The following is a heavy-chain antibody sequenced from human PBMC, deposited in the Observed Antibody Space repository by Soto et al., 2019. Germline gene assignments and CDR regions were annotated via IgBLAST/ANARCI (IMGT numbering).Heavy chain of an antibody. J-gene: IGHJ5*02. Sequence: GGSLRLSCAAPGFTFSSYGMHWVRQAPGKGLEWVAVISYDGSNKYYADSVKGRFTISRDNSKNTLYLQMNSLRAEDTAVYYCAKDGASAAAGGYNWFDPWGQGTLVTVSS. CDR1: GFTFSSYG. CDR2: ISYDGSNK. D-gene: IGHD6-13*01. CDR3: AKDGASAAAGGYNWFDP. V-gene: IGHV3-30*18.